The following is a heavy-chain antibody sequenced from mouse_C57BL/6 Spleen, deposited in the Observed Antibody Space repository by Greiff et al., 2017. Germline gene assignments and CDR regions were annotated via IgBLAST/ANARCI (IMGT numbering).Heavy chain of an antibody. V-gene: IGHV5-12*01. J-gene: IGHJ1*03. CDR2: ISNGGGST. Sequence: EVKLVESGGGLVQPGGSLKLSCAASGFTFSDYYMYWVRQTPEKRLEWVAYISNGGGSTYYPDTVKGRFTISRDYAKNTLYLQMSRLKSEDTAMYYCARQYDYDGGDWYFDVWGTGTTVTVSS. CDR1: GFTFSDYY. CDR3: ARQYDYDGGDWYFDV. D-gene: IGHD2-4*01.